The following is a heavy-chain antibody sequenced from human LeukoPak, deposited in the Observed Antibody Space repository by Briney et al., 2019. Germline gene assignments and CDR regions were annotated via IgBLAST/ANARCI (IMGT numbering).Heavy chain of an antibody. CDR2: ISGDGGST. Sequence: GGSLRLSCAASGFTFDDYAMHWVRQAPGKGLEWVSLISGDGGSTYYADSVKGRFTISRDNSKNSLYLQMNSLRTEDTALYYCAREGYCSGGSCEPDWYFDLWGRGTLVTVSS. CDR1: GFTFDDYA. D-gene: IGHD2-15*01. CDR3: AREGYCSGGSCEPDWYFDL. J-gene: IGHJ2*01. V-gene: IGHV3-43*02.